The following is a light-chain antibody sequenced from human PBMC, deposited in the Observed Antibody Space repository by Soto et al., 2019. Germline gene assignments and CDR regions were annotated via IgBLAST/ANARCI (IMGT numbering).Light chain of an antibody. Sequence: QSVLTQPPSVSGAPGQRVTISCTGSSSNIGAGYDVHWYQHLPGTAPKLLIYGNSNRPSGVPDRFSGSKSGTSASLAITWLQAEDEADYYCQSYDRSLSGSKFGGGTKLTVL. CDR2: GNS. CDR3: QSYDRSLSGSK. CDR1: SSNIGAGYD. V-gene: IGLV1-40*01. J-gene: IGLJ2*01.